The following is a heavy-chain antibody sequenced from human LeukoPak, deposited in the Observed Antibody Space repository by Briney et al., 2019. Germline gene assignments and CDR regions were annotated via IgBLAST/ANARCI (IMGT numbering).Heavy chain of an antibody. Sequence: GGSLRPSCAASGFTLSSYAMNWVRQAPGKGLEWVSSISGPGSSTYYADSVKGRFTISRDNSRNTVYLQMNSLRGEDTAVYYCAKGEQLSRPIKFDSWGQGTLVTVSS. CDR2: ISGPGSST. D-gene: IGHD3-16*02. CDR3: AKGEQLSRPIKFDS. V-gene: IGHV3-23*01. CDR1: GFTLSSYA. J-gene: IGHJ4*02.